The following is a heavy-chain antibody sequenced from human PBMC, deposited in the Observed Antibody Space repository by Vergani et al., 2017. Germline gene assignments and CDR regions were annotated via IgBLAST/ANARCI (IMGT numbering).Heavy chain of an antibody. Sequence: QVHLLESVGGVVQPGESLRLSCAASRFPFSTYGMHGVCQALRKGLERVAFIQKDGIDKLHADSVRGRFTISRDISKKTLYLEMNSLSAEDTALYHCVKDHPVFDEWGRGTLVSVS. J-gene: IGHJ4*02. CDR1: RFPFSTYG. CDR2: IQKDGIDK. V-gene: IGHV3-30*02. CDR3: VKDHPVFDE.